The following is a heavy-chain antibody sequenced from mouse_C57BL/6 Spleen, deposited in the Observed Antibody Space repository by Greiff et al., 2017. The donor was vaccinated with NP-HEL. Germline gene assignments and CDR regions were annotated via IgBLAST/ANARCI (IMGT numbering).Heavy chain of an antibody. D-gene: IGHD1-1*01. CDR1: GYTFTGYW. Sequence: VQLQQSGAELLKPGASVKLSCKATGYTFTGYWIEWVKQRPGHGLEWIGEIFPGSGSTTYNEKFKGKATFTADTSSNTAYMQLSSLTTEDSAIDYCARRKHYYGSSYDAMDYWGQGTSVTVSS. CDR2: IFPGSGST. J-gene: IGHJ4*01. V-gene: IGHV1-9*01. CDR3: ARRKHYYGSSYDAMDY.